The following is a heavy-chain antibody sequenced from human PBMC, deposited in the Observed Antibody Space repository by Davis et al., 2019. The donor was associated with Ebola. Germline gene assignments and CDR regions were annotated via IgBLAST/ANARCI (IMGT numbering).Heavy chain of an antibody. J-gene: IGHJ4*02. Sequence: GESLKISCAASGFTFSSYAMSWVRQAPGKGLEWVSGISGSGGSTYYADSVKDRFTISRDNSKNTLYLQMNSLRAEDTAVYYCAKEGYFDWLLHFDYWGQGTLVTVSS. V-gene: IGHV3-23*01. CDR2: ISGSGGST. D-gene: IGHD3-9*01. CDR1: GFTFSSYA. CDR3: AKEGYFDWLLHFDY.